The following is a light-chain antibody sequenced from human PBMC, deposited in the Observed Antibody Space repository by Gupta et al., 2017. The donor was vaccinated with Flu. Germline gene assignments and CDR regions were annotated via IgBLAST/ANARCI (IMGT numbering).Light chain of an antibody. CDR1: QTIRTW. CDR3: QQYNSYRT. V-gene: IGKV1-5*03. Sequence: QSPSTLSASVGDRVTITCRASQTIRTWLAWYQQKPGKAPKLLISKAASLESGVPSRFSGSGSGTEFTLTISSLQPDDFATYYCQQYNSYRTFGQGTKVEIK. J-gene: IGKJ1*01. CDR2: KAA.